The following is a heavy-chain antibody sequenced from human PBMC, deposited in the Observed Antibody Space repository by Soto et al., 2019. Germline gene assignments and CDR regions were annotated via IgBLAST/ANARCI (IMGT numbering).Heavy chain of an antibody. D-gene: IGHD2-21*02. J-gene: IGHJ4*02. Sequence: QVQLVQSGGEVKKPGASVKVSCKASGYTFTNYGISWVRQAPGQGLEWLGWISTYNSNTNSAPRLQGRLTMTTDTSTSTAYMELMRLTSDDTAVDYCARDERDSCSGGDCFYFDYWGQGTLVTVSS. CDR2: ISTYNSNT. CDR1: GYTFTNYG. CDR3: ARDERDSCSGGDCFYFDY. V-gene: IGHV1-18*04.